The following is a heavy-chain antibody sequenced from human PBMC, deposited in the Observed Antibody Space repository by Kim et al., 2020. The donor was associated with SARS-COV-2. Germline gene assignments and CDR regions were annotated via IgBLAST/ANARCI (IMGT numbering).Heavy chain of an antibody. CDR2: IKQDGSEK. V-gene: IGHV3-7*03. D-gene: IGHD2-15*01. CDR1: GFTFSSYW. J-gene: IGHJ4*02. Sequence: GGSLRLSCAASGFTFSSYWMSWVRQAPGKGLEWVANIKQDGSEKYYVDSVKGRFTISRDNAKNSLYLQMNSLRAEDTAVYYCAGPVAGSTFDYWGQGTLVTVSS. CDR3: AGPVAGSTFDY.